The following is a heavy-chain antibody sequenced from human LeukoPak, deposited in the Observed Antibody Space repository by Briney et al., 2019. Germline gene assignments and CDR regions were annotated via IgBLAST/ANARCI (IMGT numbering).Heavy chain of an antibody. CDR3: ARDDNGYCSGGSCYSELDYYYGMDV. CDR2: FDPEDGET. D-gene: IGHD2-15*01. V-gene: IGHV1-24*01. Sequence: ASVKVSCKVSGYTLTELSMHWVRQAPGKGLEWTGGFDPEDGETIYAQKFQGRVTMTEDTSTDTAYMELSSLRAEDTAVYYCARDDNGYCSGGSCYSELDYYYGMDVWGQGTTVTVSS. CDR1: GYTLTELS. J-gene: IGHJ6*02.